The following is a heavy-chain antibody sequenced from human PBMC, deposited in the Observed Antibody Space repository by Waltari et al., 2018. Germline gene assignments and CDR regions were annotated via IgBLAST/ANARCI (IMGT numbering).Heavy chain of an antibody. J-gene: IGHJ5*02. CDR1: GYSISSGYY. CDR2: IYHSGST. V-gene: IGHV4-38-2*01. Sequence: QVQLQESGPGLVKPSETLSLTCAVSGYSISSGYYWGWIRQPPGKGLEWIGSIYHSGSTYYNPSLKSRVTISVDTSKNQFSLKLGSVTAADTAAYYCARQWGEYYYDSSGYYDPWGQGTLVTVSS. CDR3: ARQWGEYYYDSSGYYDP. D-gene: IGHD3-22*01.